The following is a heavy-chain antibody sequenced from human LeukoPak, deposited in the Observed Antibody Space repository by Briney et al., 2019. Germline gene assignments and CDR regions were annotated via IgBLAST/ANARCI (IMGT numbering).Heavy chain of an antibody. D-gene: IGHD3-22*01. CDR2: TSGSGGST. CDR3: AKDYYDSSGYYDDAFDI. Sequence: PGGSLRLSCAASGFTFSSYAMSWVRQAPGKGLEWVSATSGSGGSTYYADSVKGRFTISRDNSKNTLYLQMNSLRAEDTAVYYCAKDYYDSSGYYDDAFDIWGQGTMVTVSS. V-gene: IGHV3-23*01. J-gene: IGHJ3*02. CDR1: GFTFSSYA.